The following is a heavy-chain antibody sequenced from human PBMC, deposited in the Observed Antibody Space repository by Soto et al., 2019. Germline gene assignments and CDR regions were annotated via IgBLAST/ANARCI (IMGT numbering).Heavy chain of an antibody. CDR1: GFTFSSYG. D-gene: IGHD3-22*01. V-gene: IGHV3-30*18. J-gene: IGHJ4*02. Sequence: GGSLRLSCAASGFTFSSYGMHWVRQAPGKGLEWVAVISYDGSNKYYADSVKGRFTISRDNSKNTLYLQMNSLRAEDTAVYYCAKARGYYYDSSGYPPDYWGQGTRVTVAS. CDR3: AKARGYYYDSSGYPPDY. CDR2: ISYDGSNK.